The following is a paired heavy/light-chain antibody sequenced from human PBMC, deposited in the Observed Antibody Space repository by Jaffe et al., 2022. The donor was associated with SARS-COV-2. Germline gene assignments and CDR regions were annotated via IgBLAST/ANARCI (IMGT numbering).Heavy chain of an antibody. CDR2: IYPGDSDT. J-gene: IGHJ4*02. V-gene: IGHV5-51*01. CDR1: GHSFTSYW. CDR3: ARHPRDVLAGTFFHPDY. Sequence: EVQLVQSGAEVKKPGESLKISCKGSGHSFTSYWIGWVRQMPGKGLEWMGIIYPGDSDTRYSPSFQGQVTISADKSISTAYLQWSSLKASDTAIYYCARHPRDVLAGTFFHPDYWGQGTLVTVSS. D-gene: IGHD1-1*01.
Light chain of an antibody. CDR1: ALPKKY. J-gene: IGLJ2*01. V-gene: IGLV3-10*01. CDR3: YSTDSSDNHSVL. CDR2: EDT. Sequence: SYELTQPPSVSVSPGQTARITCSGDALPKKYASWYQQKSGQAPVLVIYEDTKRPSGIPERFSGSSSGTVATLTISGARVEDEADYYCYSTDSSDNHSVLFGGGTKLTVL.